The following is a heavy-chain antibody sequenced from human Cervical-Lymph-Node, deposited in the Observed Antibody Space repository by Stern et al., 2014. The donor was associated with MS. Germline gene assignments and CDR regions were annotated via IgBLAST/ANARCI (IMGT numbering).Heavy chain of an antibody. CDR3: ARDTSSPERSDW. V-gene: IGHV3-53*01. Sequence: EVQLVESGGGVIQPGGSLRLSCTASGFTVSRDYMTWVRQAPGKGLEWVSLITNVGSTFYTDSVKGRFTISRADSKNTVYLHMTSLRAEDTAMYYGARDTSSPERSDWWGQGTLVTVSS. J-gene: IGHJ4*02. D-gene: IGHD1-1*01. CDR1: GFTVSRDY. CDR2: ITNVGST.